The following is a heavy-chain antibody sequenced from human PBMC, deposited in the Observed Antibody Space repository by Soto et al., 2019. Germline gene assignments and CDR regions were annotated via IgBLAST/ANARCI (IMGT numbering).Heavy chain of an antibody. CDR1: GGLFSSFA. CDR3: ARGGGPYVWFNEF. J-gene: IGHJ4*02. CDR2: IIPVFGTT. D-gene: IGHD2-21*01. Sequence: QGQLVQSGPEVKKPGSSVKVSCKDSGGLFSSFAISWVRQAPGQGLEWVGGIIPVFGTTNYAEKFRARVTITADESTNTAYMELSSLTSGDTAMYYCARGGGPYVWFNEFWGQGTLVTVSS. V-gene: IGHV1-69*01.